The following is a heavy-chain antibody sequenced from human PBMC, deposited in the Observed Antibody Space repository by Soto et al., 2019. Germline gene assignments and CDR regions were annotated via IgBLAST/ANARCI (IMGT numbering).Heavy chain of an antibody. D-gene: IGHD1-1*01. CDR3: AREGRMGTFDY. CDR2: FYYSGST. Sequence: SETLSLTCTVSGGSVSGGSYFWSWVRQPPGKGLEWIGYFYYSGSTKYNPSLKSRVTILEDTSKNQFSLKLNSVTAADTAVYYCAREGRMGTFDYWGQGAQVTVSS. V-gene: IGHV4-61*01. J-gene: IGHJ4*02. CDR1: GGSVSGGSYF.